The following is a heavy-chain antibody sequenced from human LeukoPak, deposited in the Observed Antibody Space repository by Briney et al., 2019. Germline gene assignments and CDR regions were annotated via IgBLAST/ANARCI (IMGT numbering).Heavy chain of an antibody. J-gene: IGHJ4*02. Sequence: GGSLRLSCAASGFTVSSNYMSWVRQAPGKGLEWVSRINSDGSSTSYADSVKGRFTISRDNAKNTLYLQMNSLGAEDTAVYYCATTYYYDSSGYAGYWGQGTLVTVSS. CDR1: GFTVSSNY. V-gene: IGHV3-74*01. CDR3: ATTYYYDSSGYAGY. CDR2: INSDGSST. D-gene: IGHD3-22*01.